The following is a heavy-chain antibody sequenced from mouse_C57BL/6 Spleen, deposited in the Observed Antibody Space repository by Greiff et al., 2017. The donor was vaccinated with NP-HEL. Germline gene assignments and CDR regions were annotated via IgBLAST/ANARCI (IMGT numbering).Heavy chain of an antibody. Sequence: QVQLQQPGAELARPGTSVKLSCKASGYTFTSYWMHWVKQRPGQGLEWIGAIDPADSYTNYNQKFKGKATLTVDTSSSTAYMELSSLTSEDSADDYYARREDYWGQGTSVTVSS. V-gene: IGHV1-59*01. J-gene: IGHJ4*01. CDR1: GYTFTSYW. CDR3: ARREDY. CDR2: IDPADSYT.